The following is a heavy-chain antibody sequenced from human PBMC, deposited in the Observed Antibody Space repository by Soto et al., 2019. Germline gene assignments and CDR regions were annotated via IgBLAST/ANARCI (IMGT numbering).Heavy chain of an antibody. CDR3: ARGFGRSHFDY. V-gene: IGHV4-39*01. CDR1: GGSISSRDSY. D-gene: IGHD3-16*01. Sequence: QVQVQESGPGLVRPSETLSLTCTVSGGSISSRDSYWGWIRQPPGKGLEWIGSFHYSGSTYYNPSLKCRVTISVDTSKNQLSLRVTSVTAADTAVYYCARGFGRSHFDYWGQGTLVTVSS. J-gene: IGHJ4*02. CDR2: FHYSGST.